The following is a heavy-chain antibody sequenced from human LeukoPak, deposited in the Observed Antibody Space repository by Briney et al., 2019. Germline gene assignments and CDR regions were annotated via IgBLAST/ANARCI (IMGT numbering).Heavy chain of an antibody. D-gene: IGHD3-22*01. CDR2: INPSGGST. Sequence: GASVKVSCKASGYAFTGYYMHWVRQAPGQGLEWMGIINPSGGSTSYAQKFQGRVTMTRDMSTSTVYMELSSLRSEDTAVYYCAYSPGEVVIAWGQGTMVTVSS. V-gene: IGHV1-46*01. CDR1: GYAFTGYY. J-gene: IGHJ3*01. CDR3: AYSPGEVVIA.